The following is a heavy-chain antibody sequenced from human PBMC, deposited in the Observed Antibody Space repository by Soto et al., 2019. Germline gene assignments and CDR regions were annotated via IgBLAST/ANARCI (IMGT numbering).Heavy chain of an antibody. CDR3: ARGRIAAAGYYFDY. Sequence: EVHLVESGGGLVKPGESLRLSCAASGFTFSSYNMNWVRQAPGKGLEWVSSISSSSSYIHYADSVKGRFTISRDNAKNSLFLQMTGLRAEDTAVYYCARGRIAAAGYYFDYWGQGTLVTVSS. J-gene: IGHJ4*02. CDR2: ISSSSSYI. D-gene: IGHD6-13*01. V-gene: IGHV3-21*01. CDR1: GFTFSSYN.